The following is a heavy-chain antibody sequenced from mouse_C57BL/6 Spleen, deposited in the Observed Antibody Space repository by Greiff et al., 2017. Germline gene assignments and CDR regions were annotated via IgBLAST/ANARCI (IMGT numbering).Heavy chain of an antibody. V-gene: IGHV1-62-2*01. J-gene: IGHJ3*01. CDR3: ARREDRNCGFAY. Sequence: VQLQQSGAELVKPGASVKLSCKASGYTFTDYTIHWVKQRPGQGLEWIGRFYPGGGCTKYNEKFKGKATLTADKSSSTAYMELSRLTSEDSAVYFCARREDRNCGFAYWGQGTLLTVSA. CDR1: GYTFTDYT. CDR2: FYPGGGCT.